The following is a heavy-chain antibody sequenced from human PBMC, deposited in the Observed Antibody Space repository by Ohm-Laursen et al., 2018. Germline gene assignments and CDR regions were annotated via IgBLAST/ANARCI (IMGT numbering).Heavy chain of an antibody. CDR1: GFSFSNAW. CDR2: IRSKTDGGTI. Sequence: SLRLSCSASGFSFSNAWMSWVRQAPGKGLEWVGRIRSKTDGGTIEYITPVEGRFSISRDDSRNTLYMEMNSLKTEDTAVYYCVTSGYWGQGTLVTVSS. V-gene: IGHV3-15*01. J-gene: IGHJ4*02. CDR3: VTSGY.